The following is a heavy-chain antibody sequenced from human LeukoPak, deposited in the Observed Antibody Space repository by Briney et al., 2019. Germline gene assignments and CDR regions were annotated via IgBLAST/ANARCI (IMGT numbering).Heavy chain of an antibody. V-gene: IGHV3-30*02. CDR1: GLTFSSDG. CDR2: IRYDGSNK. Sequence: GGSLRLSCRTSGLTFSSDGMHWVRQAPGKGLERVAFIRYDGSNKYYADSVKGRFTISRDNSKNTLYLQMNSLRAEDTAVYYCAKDSLGYCSSTSCSYFDYWGQGTLVTVSS. J-gene: IGHJ4*02. CDR3: AKDSLGYCSSTSCSYFDY. D-gene: IGHD2-2*01.